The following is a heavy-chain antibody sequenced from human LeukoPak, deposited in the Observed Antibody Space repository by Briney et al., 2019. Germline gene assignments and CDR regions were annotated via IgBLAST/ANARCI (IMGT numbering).Heavy chain of an antibody. J-gene: IGHJ4*02. CDR3: ARDWGSTGYDLYDS. Sequence: QPGGSLRLSCAASGFIFSNYWMTWVRQAPGKGLEWVAHIRQDGSERHYVDSVKDRFTISRDNAKNSLDLQMDSLRAEDTAVYYCARDWGSTGYDLYDSWGQGTLVTVSS. CDR1: GFIFSNYW. CDR2: IRQDGSER. V-gene: IGHV3-7*01. D-gene: IGHD5-12*01.